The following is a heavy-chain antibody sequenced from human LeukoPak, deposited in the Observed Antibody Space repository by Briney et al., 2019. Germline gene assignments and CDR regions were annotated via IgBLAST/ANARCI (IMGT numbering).Heavy chain of an antibody. CDR2: ISSSGSGGNT. J-gene: IGHJ5*02. CDR1: GVTLSTYA. Sequence: PGGSLRLSCAASGVTLSTYAMSWARQAPGRGLEWVSGISSSGSGGNTYYADSVKGRFTISRDSSKNTLFLHMNSLRVEDTAIYYCAKDSSPDPWGQGTLVTVSS. CDR3: AKDSSPDP. V-gene: IGHV3-23*01.